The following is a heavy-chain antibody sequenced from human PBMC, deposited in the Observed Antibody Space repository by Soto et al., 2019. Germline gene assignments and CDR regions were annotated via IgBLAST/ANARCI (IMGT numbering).Heavy chain of an antibody. CDR2: ISNDGSNK. V-gene: IGHV3-30*18. CDR3: AKDQYSSYYYYGMDV. D-gene: IGHD2-15*01. J-gene: IGHJ6*02. Sequence: GGSLRLSCAASGFTFSSYGMHSVRQAPGKGLEGVAVISNDGSNKYYADNVKGQITISRDNSKNTLYLQMNSLRAEDTAVYYCAKDQYSSYYYYGMDVWGQGT. CDR1: GFTFSSYG.